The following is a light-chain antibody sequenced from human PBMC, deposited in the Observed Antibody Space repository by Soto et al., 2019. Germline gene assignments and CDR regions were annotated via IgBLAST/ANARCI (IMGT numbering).Light chain of an antibody. CDR2: DAS. CDR1: LNVNSY. Sequence: VLTQSPATLSLSPGERATLSCRASLNVNSYLAWYQQKPGQAPRLLIYDASNRAAGIPARFSGSGSGTDFTLTISSLEPEDFAVYYCQQRSSWPLTFGGGTKVDIK. V-gene: IGKV3-11*01. J-gene: IGKJ4*01. CDR3: QQRSSWPLT.